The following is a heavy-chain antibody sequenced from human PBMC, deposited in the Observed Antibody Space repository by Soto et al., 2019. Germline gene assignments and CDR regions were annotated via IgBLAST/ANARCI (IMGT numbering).Heavy chain of an antibody. CDR2: IFSGGST. CDR3: TRDLPGYGSSWPRE. J-gene: IGHJ4*02. V-gene: IGHV3-53*02. Sequence: EVQLVETGGGLIQPGGSLRLSCAASGFTVSSNYMSWVRQAPGKGLEWVSVIFSGGSTYYADAVKGRFTISRDNSKNTLDLQMDSLRAEDTPLYYCTRDLPGYGSSWPREWGQGTLVTVSS. D-gene: IGHD6-13*01. CDR1: GFTVSSNY.